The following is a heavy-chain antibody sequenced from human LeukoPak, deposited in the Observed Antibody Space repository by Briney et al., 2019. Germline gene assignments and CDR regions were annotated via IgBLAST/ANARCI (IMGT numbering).Heavy chain of an antibody. J-gene: IGHJ4*02. D-gene: IGHD4-11*01. Sequence: GGSLRLSCAASGFTFSSYWVSWVGQAPGRGLEGVANIKQDGSEIYSVASVKGRFTIYRDNAKNSLYLQMNGLRAEDTAVYYRASAHYGNSEAFANLNFWGQGTLVTVSS. V-gene: IGHV3-7*01. CDR1: GFTFSSYW. CDR2: IKQDGSEI. CDR3: ASAHYGNSEAFANLNF.